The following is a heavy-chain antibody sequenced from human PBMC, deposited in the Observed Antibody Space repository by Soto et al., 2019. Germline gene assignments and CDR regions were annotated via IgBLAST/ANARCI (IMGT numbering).Heavy chain of an antibody. CDR2: IYYSGST. CDR3: ARVYGDYDLAEYYFDY. V-gene: IGHV4-31*03. CDR1: GGSISSGGYY. Sequence: QVQLQESGPGLVKPSQTLSLTCTVSGGSISSGGYYWSWIRQHPGKGLEWIGYIYYSGSTYYNPSLKRRVTISVDTSKNQFSLKLSSVTAADTAVYYCARVYGDYDLAEYYFDYWGQGTLVTVSS. J-gene: IGHJ4*02. D-gene: IGHD4-17*01.